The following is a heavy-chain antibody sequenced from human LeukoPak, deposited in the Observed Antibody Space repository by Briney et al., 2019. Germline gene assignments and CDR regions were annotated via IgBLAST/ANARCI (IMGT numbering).Heavy chain of an antibody. D-gene: IGHD3-10*01. J-gene: IGHJ4*02. CDR2: IYYSGST. V-gene: IGHV4-30-4*08. CDR1: GFIFSNYG. CDR3: ATFMVRAPSFDY. Sequence: LRLSCAASGFIFSNYGMNWIRQPPGKGLEWIGYIYYSGSTYYNPSLKSRVTISVDTSKNQFSLKLSSVTAADTAVYYCATFMVRAPSFDYWGQGTLVTVSS.